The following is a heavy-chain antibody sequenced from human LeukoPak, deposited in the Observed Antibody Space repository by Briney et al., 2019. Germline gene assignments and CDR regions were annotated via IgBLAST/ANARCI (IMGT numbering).Heavy chain of an antibody. CDR3: ARDGSSGYYYGLYYYYYYYMDV. D-gene: IGHD3-22*01. Sequence: GGSLRLSCAASGFTFSSYSMNWVRQAPGKGLEWVSSISSSSSYIYYADSVKGRFTISRDNAKNSLYLQMNSLRAEDTAVYYCARDGSSGYYYGLYYYYYYYMDVWGKGTTVTISS. V-gene: IGHV3-21*01. CDR2: ISSSSSYI. J-gene: IGHJ6*03. CDR1: GFTFSSYS.